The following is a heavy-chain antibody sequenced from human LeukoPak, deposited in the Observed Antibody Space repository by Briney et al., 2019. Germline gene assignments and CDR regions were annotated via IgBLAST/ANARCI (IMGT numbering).Heavy chain of an antibody. Sequence: SETLSLTCSVSGYSFTSGHYWGWIRQPPGKGLEWIANNYHTGSAHYNPSLKSRVTISVDTSKNQFSLKLSSVTAAGTAVYYCARYCTSTTCILRGFDYWGQGTLVTVSS. J-gene: IGHJ4*02. CDR3: ARYCTSTTCILRGFDY. CDR1: GYSFTSGHY. V-gene: IGHV4-38-2*01. D-gene: IGHD2-2*01. CDR2: NYHTGSA.